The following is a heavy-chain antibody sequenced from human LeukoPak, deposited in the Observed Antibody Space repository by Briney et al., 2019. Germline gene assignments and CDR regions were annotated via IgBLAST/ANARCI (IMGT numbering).Heavy chain of an antibody. D-gene: IGHD1-26*01. CDR3: AEGSGSLDY. V-gene: IGHV3-23*01. J-gene: IGHJ4*02. Sequence: PGGSLRLSCAASGFTFSSYAMSGVRQAPGKGLEWVSAISGSGGTTYYADSVKGRFTISRDSSKNTVYLQMNSLRAEDTAVYYCAEGSGSLDYWGQGTLVTVSS. CDR1: GFTFSSYA. CDR2: ISGSGGTT.